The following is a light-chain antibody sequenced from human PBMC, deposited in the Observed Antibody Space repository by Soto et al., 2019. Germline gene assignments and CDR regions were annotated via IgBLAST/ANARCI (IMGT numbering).Light chain of an antibody. V-gene: IGKV3-11*01. CDR1: QSVSIY. Sequence: EIVLTQSPATLSLSPGERATLSCRASQSVSIYLAWYQQKPGQAPRLLIYDASTRATGIPARFSGSGSGTDFPLTIRSLEPEDFAVYYCQERSNWLTFGGRTKVEVK. J-gene: IGKJ4*01. CDR2: DAS. CDR3: QERSNWLT.